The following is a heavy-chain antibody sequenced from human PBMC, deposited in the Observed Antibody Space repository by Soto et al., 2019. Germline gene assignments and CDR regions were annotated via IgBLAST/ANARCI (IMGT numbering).Heavy chain of an antibody. J-gene: IGHJ4*02. CDR2: ISNNSSVK. V-gene: IGHV3-48*02. Sequence: PGGSLRLSCAVSGFTFSNYSINWVHQAPGKGLEWLSYISNNSSVKYYADSVKGRFTISRDNAKNSLYLQMNSLRDDDTAVYYCARDRDAYCSKGVCSGPYFDYWGRGTMVTVYS. D-gene: IGHD2-8*01. CDR3: ARDRDAYCSKGVCSGPYFDY. CDR1: GFTFSNYS.